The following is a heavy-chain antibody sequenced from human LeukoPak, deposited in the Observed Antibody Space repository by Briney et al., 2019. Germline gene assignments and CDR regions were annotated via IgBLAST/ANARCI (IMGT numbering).Heavy chain of an antibody. V-gene: IGHV3-23*01. CDR1: GFSFSAYA. J-gene: IGHJ5*02. CDR2: IEASGGAT. CDR3: AKGSGSGWYGWFAP. Sequence: GGSLRLSCAASGFSFSAYAMYWVRQAPGKGLEWVSSIEASGGATYYADSVKGRFTISRDNSKNTFYLQMNSLGADDTAVYYCAKGSGSGWYGWFAPWGQGTLVTVSS. D-gene: IGHD6-19*01.